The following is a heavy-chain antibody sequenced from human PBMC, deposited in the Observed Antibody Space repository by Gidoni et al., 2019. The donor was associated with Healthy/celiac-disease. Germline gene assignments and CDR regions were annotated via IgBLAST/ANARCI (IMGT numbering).Heavy chain of an antibody. CDR3: ASTGGAFDI. D-gene: IGHD3-16*01. Sequence: EVQLVESGGGLVQPGGSLRLSCSASGFTFSSYWMQWVRQVPGKGLVWVARINRDGSSTSYADSVKGRFTISRDNAKNTLYLQMNSLRAEDTAVYYCASTGGAFDIWGQGTMVTVSS. J-gene: IGHJ3*02. V-gene: IGHV3-74*01. CDR2: INRDGSST. CDR1: GFTFSSYW.